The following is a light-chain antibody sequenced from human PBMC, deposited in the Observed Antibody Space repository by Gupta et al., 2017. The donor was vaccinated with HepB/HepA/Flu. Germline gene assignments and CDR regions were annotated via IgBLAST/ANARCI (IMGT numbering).Light chain of an antibody. CDR2: ENH. J-gene: IGLJ3*02. CDR1: TSDIGYKY. V-gene: IGLV1-51*02. Sequence: QSVLTQPPSVSAAPGQTVTISCSGSTSDIGYKYVSWYQELPGTAPKLLIYENHKRPSGNPDRFSGSKSGTSATLDITGLQTGDEADYYCETWDRTLSVALFGGGTKLTVL. CDR3: ETWDRTLSVAL.